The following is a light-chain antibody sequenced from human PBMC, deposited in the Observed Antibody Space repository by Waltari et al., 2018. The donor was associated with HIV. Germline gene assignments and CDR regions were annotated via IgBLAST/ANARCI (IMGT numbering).Light chain of an antibody. CDR1: SSNIGDTY. J-gene: IGLJ3*02. V-gene: IGLV1-47*01. CDR2: RNS. CDR3: AAWDDSLSGWV. Sequence: QSALTQPPSTSGTPGQTVPIPCSGSSSNIGDTYVSWYQQLPGTAPKLLIYRNSQRPSGVRDRFSGSKSDTSASLAINDLRFEDEAEYHCAAWDDSLSGWVFGGGTNLTVL.